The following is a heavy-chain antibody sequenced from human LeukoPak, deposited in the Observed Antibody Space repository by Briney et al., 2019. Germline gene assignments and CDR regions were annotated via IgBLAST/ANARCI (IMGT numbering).Heavy chain of an antibody. J-gene: IGHJ4*02. V-gene: IGHV4-39*01. D-gene: IGHD5-18*01. CDR3: ARGDITIQLWFFSY. CDR1: GGSLSSSSYY. CDR2: IYYSGST. Sequence: SETLSLTCTVSGGSLSSSSYYWGWIRQPPGKGLEWIGSIYYSGSTYYNPSLKSRVTISVDTSKNQFSLKLSSVTAADTAVYYCARGDITIQLWFFSYWGQGALVPVSS.